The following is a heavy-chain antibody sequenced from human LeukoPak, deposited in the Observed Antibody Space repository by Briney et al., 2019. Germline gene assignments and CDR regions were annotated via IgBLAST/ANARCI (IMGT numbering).Heavy chain of an antibody. Sequence: SETLSLTCTVSGGSISSGGYYWSWIRQHPGKGLEWIGYIYYSGSTYYNPSLKSRVTISVDTSKNQFSLKLSSVTAADTAVYYCGAAAGTWYFDLWGRSTLVTVSS. D-gene: IGHD6-13*01. CDR2: IYYSGST. CDR1: GGSISSGGYY. CDR3: GAAAGTWYFDL. J-gene: IGHJ2*01. V-gene: IGHV4-31*03.